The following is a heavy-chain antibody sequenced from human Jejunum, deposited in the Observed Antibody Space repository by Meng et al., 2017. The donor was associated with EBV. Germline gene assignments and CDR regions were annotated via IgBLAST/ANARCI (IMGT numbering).Heavy chain of an antibody. CDR3: ARGGESWYDDDY. V-gene: IGHV7-4-1*02. J-gene: IGHJ4*02. D-gene: IGHD6-13*01. CDR1: GYSFTMYP. Sequence: QEKLGPAVFKLKKTGSSKKVSCRASGYSFTMYPIHWVRQAPGQVLEWMGWINTNSGDQTYAQGFTGRFVLSLDTSDSTAYLQISSLKTEDTDVYYCARGGESWYDDDYWGQGTLVTVSS. CDR2: INTNSGDQ.